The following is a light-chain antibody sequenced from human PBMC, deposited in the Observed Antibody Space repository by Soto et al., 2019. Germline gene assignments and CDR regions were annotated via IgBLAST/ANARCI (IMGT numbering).Light chain of an antibody. CDR1: QSVSTSY. V-gene: IGKV3-20*01. CDR2: AAS. Sequence: EIVLTQSPGTLSLSPGERATLSCRASQSVSTSYLGWYQQKRGQPPRLLIYAASSRATGIPDRFSGSGSGTDFTLTISRLEPEDLAVYYCQQYSSPPITFGQGTRLEIK. CDR3: QQYSSPPIT. J-gene: IGKJ5*01.